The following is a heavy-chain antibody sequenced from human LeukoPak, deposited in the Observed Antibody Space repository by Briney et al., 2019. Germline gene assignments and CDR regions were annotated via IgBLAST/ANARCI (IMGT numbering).Heavy chain of an antibody. J-gene: IGHJ3*02. CDR1: GGPISSYY. CDR3: ARTRSPGGAFDI. V-gene: IGHV4-59*01. D-gene: IGHD3-10*01. CDR2: IYYSGST. Sequence: SETLSLTCTVSGGPISSYYWSWIRQPPGKGLEWIGYIYYSGSTNYNPPLKSRVTISVDTSKNQFSLKLSSVTAADTAVYYCARTRSPGGAFDIWGQGTMVTVSS.